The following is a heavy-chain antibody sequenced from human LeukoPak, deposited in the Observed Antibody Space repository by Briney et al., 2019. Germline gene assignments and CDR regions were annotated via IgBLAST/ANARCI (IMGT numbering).Heavy chain of an antibody. Sequence: GGSLRLSCAASGFTFSSYSMNWVRQAPGKGLEWVSYISSSSTIYYANSVKGRFTMSRDNAKNSLYLQMNSLRDEDTAVYYCARDQYCAYAIDYWGQGTLVTVSS. CDR3: ARDQYCAYAIDY. CDR1: GFTFSSYS. J-gene: IGHJ4*02. V-gene: IGHV3-48*02. D-gene: IGHD5-12*01. CDR2: ISSSSTI.